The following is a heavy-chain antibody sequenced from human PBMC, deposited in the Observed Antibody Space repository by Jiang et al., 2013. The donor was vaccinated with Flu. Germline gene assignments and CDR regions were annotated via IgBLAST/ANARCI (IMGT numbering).Heavy chain of an antibody. V-gene: IGHV4-4*07. CDR3: ARGGIAVAGTDFDY. J-gene: IGHJ4*02. D-gene: IGHD6-19*01. Sequence: SGGSISSYYWSWIRQPAGKGLEWIGRIYTSGSTNXNPSLKSRVTMSVDTSKNQFSLKLSSVTAADTAVYYCARGGIAVAGTDFDYWGQGTLVTVSS. CDR2: IYTSGST. CDR1: GGSISSYY.